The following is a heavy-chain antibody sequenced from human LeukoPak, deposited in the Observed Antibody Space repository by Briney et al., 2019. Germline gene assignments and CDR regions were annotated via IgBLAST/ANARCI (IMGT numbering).Heavy chain of an antibody. CDR2: FYYSGST. J-gene: IGHJ4*02. D-gene: IGHD6-13*01. CDR3: ARRRRAAGQEARLLDY. Sequence: SETLSLTCTVSGGSISSYYWSWIRQPPGKGLEWIGSFYYSGSTNYNPSLKSRVTISVDTSKNQFSLKLSSVTAADTAVYYCARRRRAAGQEARLLDYWGQGTLVTVSS. CDR1: GGSISSYY. V-gene: IGHV4-59*12.